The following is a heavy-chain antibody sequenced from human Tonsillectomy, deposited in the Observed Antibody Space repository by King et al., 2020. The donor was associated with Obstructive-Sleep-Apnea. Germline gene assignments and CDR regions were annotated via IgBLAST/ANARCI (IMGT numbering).Heavy chain of an antibody. Sequence: VQLVESGGGVVQPGRSLRLSCAASGFTFSNYAMHWVRQAPGKGLEWVAVISYDGRNKYDADSLKGRFTISRDNSKNTLFLQVNTLRVEDTAVYYCAGEPATGPPSGFDYWGQGTLVTVSS. D-gene: IGHD1-1*01. J-gene: IGHJ4*02. CDR1: GFTFSNYA. CDR2: ISYDGRNK. V-gene: IGHV3-30*04. CDR3: AGEPATGPPSGFDY.